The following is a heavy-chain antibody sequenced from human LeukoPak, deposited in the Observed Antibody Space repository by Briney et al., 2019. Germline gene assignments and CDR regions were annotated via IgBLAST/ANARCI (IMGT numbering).Heavy chain of an antibody. D-gene: IGHD2-2*01. J-gene: IGHJ4*02. CDR2: ISYSGST. CDR1: AGSISGFF. Sequence: PSETLSLTCTVSAGSISGFFWSWIRQPPGKGLEWIGYISYSGSTNYNPSLKSRVTISADTSKNQVSLKLSSVTAADTAVYYCARGPRHLYCSSTSCYRSFDYWGQGTLVTVSS. V-gene: IGHV4-59*12. CDR3: ARGPRHLYCSSTSCYRSFDY.